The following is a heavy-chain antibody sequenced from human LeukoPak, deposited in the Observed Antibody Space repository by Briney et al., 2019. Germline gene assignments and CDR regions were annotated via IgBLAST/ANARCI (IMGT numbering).Heavy chain of an antibody. CDR3: VRVHSRSYYFDY. J-gene: IGHJ4*02. CDR1: GGSISSGGYS. V-gene: IGHV4-30-2*01. D-gene: IGHD6-13*01. Sequence: SETLSLTCAVSGGSISSGGYSWSWIRQPPGTGLEWIGYIYHSGSTYYNPSLKSRVTISVDRSKNQFSPKLSSVTAADTAVYYCVRVHSRSYYFDYWGQGTLVTVSS. CDR2: IYHSGST.